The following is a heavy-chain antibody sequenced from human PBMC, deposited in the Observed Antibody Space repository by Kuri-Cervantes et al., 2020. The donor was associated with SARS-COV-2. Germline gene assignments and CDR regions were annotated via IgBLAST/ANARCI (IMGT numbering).Heavy chain of an antibody. CDR3: ARGGTYYYDRSGFDWFDP. CDR1: DGSISNYY. CDR2: IYHSGST. Sequence: GSLRLSCTVSDGSISNYYWSWIRQPPGKGLEWIGYIYHSGSTNYNPSLNSRVTISIDTSKNQFALRLSTVTAADTAVYYCARGGTYYYDRSGFDWFDPWGQGTLVTDSS. J-gene: IGHJ5*02. D-gene: IGHD3-22*01. V-gene: IGHV4-59*01.